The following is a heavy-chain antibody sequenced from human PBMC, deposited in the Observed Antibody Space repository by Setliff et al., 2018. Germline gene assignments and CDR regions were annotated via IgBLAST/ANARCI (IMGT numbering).Heavy chain of an antibody. V-gene: IGHV1-69*05. CDR1: GGTFSTYA. CDR3: VREGVDTRSSTDYRYYMDV. Sequence: SVKVSCKASGGTFSTYAISWVRQAPGQGLEWMGGIIPNFRTTSYAQKFQGRVTIITDESTTTAYMELSSLGSEDTAVYYCVREGVDTRSSTDYRYYMDVWGKGTTVTVSS. CDR2: IIPNFRTT. D-gene: IGHD5-18*01. J-gene: IGHJ6*03.